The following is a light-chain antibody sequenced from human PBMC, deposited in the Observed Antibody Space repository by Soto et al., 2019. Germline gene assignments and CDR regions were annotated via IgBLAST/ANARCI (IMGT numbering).Light chain of an antibody. CDR2: DAS. CDR3: QQYGNSPIT. CDR1: QSVSSRH. Sequence: DIVLTQSPATLSLSPGERATLSCGASQSVSSRHLAWYQQRAGLAPRLLIYDASSRAFGVPDRFSGSGSGTDFTLTISRLEPEDFEVYSCQQYGNSPITLGHGTRREIK. J-gene: IGKJ5*01. V-gene: IGKV3D-20*01.